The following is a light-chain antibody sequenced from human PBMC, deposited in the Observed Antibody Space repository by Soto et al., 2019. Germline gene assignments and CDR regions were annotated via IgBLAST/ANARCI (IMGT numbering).Light chain of an antibody. J-gene: IGKJ5*01. V-gene: IGKV3-20*01. Sequence: IVLPLSPGTVALCPGERATLSCRASHSVGSSYLAWYQLKPGQTPRLLIYAASSRATGVPDRFSGSGSGTDFTLTISRLEPEYFAVYYCQHYGGTLINFGLVSRREIK. CDR1: HSVGSSY. CDR2: AAS. CDR3: QHYGGTLIN.